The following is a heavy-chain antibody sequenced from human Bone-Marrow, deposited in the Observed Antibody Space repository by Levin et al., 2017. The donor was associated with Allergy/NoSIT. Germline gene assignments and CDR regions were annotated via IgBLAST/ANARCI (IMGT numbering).Heavy chain of an antibody. D-gene: IGHD1-26*01. J-gene: IGHJ4*02. Sequence: SCAASGFKFDDYALHWVRQAPGKGLEWVSTISWNSGSLAYADSVKGRFTISRDNSKNTLYLQMNSLRAEDTAVYYCTRDRGEWGQFYFDYWGQGILVTVSS. V-gene: IGHV3-9*01. CDR3: TRDRGEWGQFYFDY. CDR2: ISWNSGSL. CDR1: GFKFDDYA.